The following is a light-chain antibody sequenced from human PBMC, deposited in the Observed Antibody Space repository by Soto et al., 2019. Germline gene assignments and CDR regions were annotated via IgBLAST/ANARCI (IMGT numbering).Light chain of an antibody. CDR1: QGIGDH. V-gene: IGKV1-6*02. CDR2: AAS. Sequence: AIQMTQSPSSLSASVGDTVTITCRASQGIGDHLGWYQQKPGQAPKLLLNAASSLQSGVTSRFSGRTSGAFFTLTISRLQPEDVATYYCRQEHLYPWTFGQGTTVEIK. CDR3: RQEHLYPWT. J-gene: IGKJ1*01.